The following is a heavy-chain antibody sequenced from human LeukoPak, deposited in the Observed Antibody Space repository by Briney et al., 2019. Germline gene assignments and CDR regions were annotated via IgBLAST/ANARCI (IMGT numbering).Heavy chain of an antibody. CDR2: ISWNSGSI. D-gene: IGHD5-12*01. CDR1: GFSFDDYA. Sequence: GRSLRLSCAASGFSFDDYAMHWVRQAPGKGLEWVSGISWNSGSIGYADSVRGRFTISRDNAKKSLYLQMNSLRAEDTALYYCSKDTGGYDPNSGNFDYWGQGTLVTVSS. CDR3: SKDTGGYDPNSGNFDY. V-gene: IGHV3-9*01. J-gene: IGHJ4*02.